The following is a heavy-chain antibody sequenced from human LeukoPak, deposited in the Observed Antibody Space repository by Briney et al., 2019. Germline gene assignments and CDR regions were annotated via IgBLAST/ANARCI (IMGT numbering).Heavy chain of an antibody. CDR3: ARVLGQLPPH. D-gene: IGHD6-6*01. CDR1: GFIFSSYA. J-gene: IGHJ4*02. Sequence: PGRSLRLSCAASGFIFSSYAMHWARQAPGKGLEWVAVISSDGGNRYYGDSVKGRGTISRDNSKNTLYLQINSLRTEDTANCARVLGQLPPHWGQGTLVTVSS. V-gene: IGHV3-30*04. CDR2: ISSDGGNR.